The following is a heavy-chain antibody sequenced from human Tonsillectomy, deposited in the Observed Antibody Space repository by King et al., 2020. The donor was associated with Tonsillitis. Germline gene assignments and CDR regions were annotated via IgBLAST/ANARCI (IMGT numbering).Heavy chain of an antibody. D-gene: IGHD3-3*02. CDR3: ARAHEPFRNDAFDI. V-gene: IGHV1-69*01. J-gene: IGHJ3*02. CDR2: IIPIFGAP. CDR1: GGTFSSYP. Sequence: QLVQSGAEVKKPRSSVKVSCKASGGTFSSYPISWVRQAPGQRLEWMGGIIPIFGAPNYAQKFQGRVTITADESTSTAYMELSSLRSDDTAVYYCARAHEPFRNDAFDIWGQGTMVTVSS.